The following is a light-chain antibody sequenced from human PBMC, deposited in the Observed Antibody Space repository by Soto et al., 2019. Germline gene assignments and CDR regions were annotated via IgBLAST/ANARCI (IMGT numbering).Light chain of an antibody. V-gene: IGKV3-20*01. CDR2: GVS. CDR1: QSVDTTY. CDR3: QHYGSTPRT. J-gene: IGKJ1*01. Sequence: EIVLTQSPGTLSLSPGERATLSCRASQSVDTTYLAWYQQKPGQAPRLLIYGVSIRATGIPDRFSGSGSGTDFTLTISRLEPEDFAVYYCQHYGSTPRTFGQGTKVEIK.